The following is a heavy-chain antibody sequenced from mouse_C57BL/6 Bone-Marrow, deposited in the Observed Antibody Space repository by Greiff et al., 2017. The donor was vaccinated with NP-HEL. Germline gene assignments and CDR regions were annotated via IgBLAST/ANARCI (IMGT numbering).Heavy chain of an antibody. V-gene: IGHV7-1*01. CDR2: SRNKDNDYTT. D-gene: IGHD2-4*01. Sequence: EVQRVESGGGLVQSGRSLRLSCATSGFTFSDFYMEWVRQAPGKGLEWIAASRNKDNDYTTEYSASVKGRFIVSRYTSQSILYLQMNALSADDTAIYYCARDAGGLRRGYWYFDFWGTGTTVTVSS. CDR3: ARDAGGLRRGYWYFDF. CDR1: GFTFSDFY. J-gene: IGHJ1*03.